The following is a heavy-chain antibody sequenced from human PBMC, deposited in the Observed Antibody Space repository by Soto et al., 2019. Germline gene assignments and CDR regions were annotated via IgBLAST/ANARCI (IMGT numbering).Heavy chain of an antibody. V-gene: IGHV4-59*01. CDR1: GGSISSYY. J-gene: IGHJ6*02. Sequence: QVQLQESGPGLVKPSETLSLTCTVSGGSISSYYWSWIRQPPGKGLEWIGHIYYSGSTNYNPSLKSRVTISVDTSKNQFSLKLSSVTAADTAVYYCARDQLYYYGMDVWGQGTTVTVSS. CDR2: IYYSGST. CDR3: ARDQLYYYGMDV.